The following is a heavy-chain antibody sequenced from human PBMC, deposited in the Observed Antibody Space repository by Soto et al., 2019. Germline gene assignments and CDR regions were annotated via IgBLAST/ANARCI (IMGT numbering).Heavy chain of an antibody. J-gene: IGHJ3*02. CDR2: IGTYHGNT. CDR3: ARGRRVGANTDAYDI. V-gene: IGHV1-18*01. Sequence: QVQLVQSGAEVKKPGASVKVSCKASGYAFTSFGITWVRQAPGQGLEWMGWIGTYHGNTNYAQKLQGRVTRTRDTSTTTADMELRSLTSDDTAGYYFARGRRVGANTDAYDIWGQGTMVTVSS. CDR1: GYAFTSFG. D-gene: IGHD1-26*01.